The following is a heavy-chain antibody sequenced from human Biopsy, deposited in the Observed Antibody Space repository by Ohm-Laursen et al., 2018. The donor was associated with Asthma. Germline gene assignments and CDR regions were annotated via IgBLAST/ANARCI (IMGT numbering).Heavy chain of an antibody. D-gene: IGHD3-22*01. CDR2: MYHSGSP. CDR3: VRHQYSSSWSTFDY. Sequence: PSETLSLTCSVSGASITSSAYYWGWIRQPPGKGMEWIGSMYHSGSPYYHPSLKSRATISVDTSKNQLSLKMSSVTAADTAVYFCVRHQYSSSWSTFDYWGQGALVTVSS. V-gene: IGHV4-39*01. J-gene: IGHJ4*02. CDR1: GASITSSAYY.